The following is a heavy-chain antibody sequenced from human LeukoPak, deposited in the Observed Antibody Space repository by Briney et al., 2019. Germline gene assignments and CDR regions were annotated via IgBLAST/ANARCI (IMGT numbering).Heavy chain of an antibody. Sequence: GGSLRLSCAASGLIFSNYAMSWVRQAPGKGLEWVSILIGSSGSTDYADSVKGRFTISRDTSKNTLFLQMNSLRAEDTAIYYCAKGAYDYIEMGYFDSWGQGTLVTVSS. D-gene: IGHD5-12*01. V-gene: IGHV3-23*01. CDR2: LIGSSGST. J-gene: IGHJ4*02. CDR1: GLIFSNYA. CDR3: AKGAYDYIEMGYFDS.